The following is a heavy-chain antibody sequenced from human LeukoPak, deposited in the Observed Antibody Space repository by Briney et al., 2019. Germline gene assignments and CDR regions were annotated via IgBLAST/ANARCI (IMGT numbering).Heavy chain of an antibody. CDR3: ARGGLPIYYYYIDV. D-gene: IGHD4-11*01. CDR1: GFTVSSNY. V-gene: IGHV3-53*05. CDR2: IYSGGST. J-gene: IGHJ6*03. Sequence: GGSLRLSCAASGFTVSSNYMSWVRQAPGKGLEWVSVIYSGGSTYYADSVKGRFTISRDNSKNTLYLQMNSLRPDDTAVYYCARGGLPIYYYYIDVWGKGTTVTVSS.